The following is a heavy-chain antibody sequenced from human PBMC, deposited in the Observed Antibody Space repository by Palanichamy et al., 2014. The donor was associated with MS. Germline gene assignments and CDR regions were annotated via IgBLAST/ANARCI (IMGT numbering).Heavy chain of an antibody. CDR1: GFTFSSCS. CDR2: ISSSSSSTI. D-gene: IGHD4-11*01. J-gene: IGHJ6*03. Sequence: EVQLVESGGGLVQPGGSLRLSCAASGFTFSSCSMNWVRQAPGKGLEWISYISSSSSSTIYYADSVKGRFTISRDNAKNSLYLQMNSLRDEDTAVYYCARDYSNYYYYMDVWGKGTTVTVSS. CDR3: ARDYSNYYYYMDV. V-gene: IGHV3-48*02.